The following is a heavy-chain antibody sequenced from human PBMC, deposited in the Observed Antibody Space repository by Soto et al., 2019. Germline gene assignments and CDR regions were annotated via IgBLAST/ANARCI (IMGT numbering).Heavy chain of an antibody. Sequence: GGSLRLSCAASGFTFSSYSMNWVRQAPGKGLEWVSYISSSSSTIYYADSVKGRFTISRDNAKNSLYLQMNSLRAEDTAVYYCARGAAAGTSRPRAFDYWGQGTLVTVSS. CDR3: ARGAAAGTSRPRAFDY. CDR1: GFTFSSYS. CDR2: ISSSSSTI. V-gene: IGHV3-48*01. J-gene: IGHJ4*02. D-gene: IGHD6-13*01.